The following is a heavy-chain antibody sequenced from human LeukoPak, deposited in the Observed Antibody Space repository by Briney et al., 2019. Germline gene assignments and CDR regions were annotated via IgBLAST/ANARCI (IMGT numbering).Heavy chain of an antibody. V-gene: IGHV4-39*01. J-gene: IGHJ3*02. CDR2: IYYSGSA. CDR3: ARLFLGLGYGDSYAFDI. D-gene: IGHD4-17*01. Sequence: ETSETLSLTCTVSGGSISSSSYYWGWIRQPPGKGLEWIGSIYYSGSAYYNPSLKSRVAISVDTSKNQFSLKLSSVTAADTAVYYRARLFLGLGYGDSYAFDIWGQGTMVTVSS. CDR1: GGSISSSSYY.